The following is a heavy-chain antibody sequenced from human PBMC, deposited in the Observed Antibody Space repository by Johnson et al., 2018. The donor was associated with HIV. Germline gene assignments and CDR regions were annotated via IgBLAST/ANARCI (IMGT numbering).Heavy chain of an antibody. Sequence: VQLVESGGGLVKPGGSLRLSCAASGFTFSDYYMSWIRPAPGKGLEWVAAISGSGGGTYYADSVTCRFTISRDNSKNTLYLQMNSLRAEDTAVYYCARWVDTTFDIWGQGTMVTVSS. CDR3: ARWVDTTFDI. D-gene: IGHD5-18*01. CDR1: GFTFSDYY. V-gene: IGHV3-23*04. CDR2: ISGSGGGT. J-gene: IGHJ3*02.